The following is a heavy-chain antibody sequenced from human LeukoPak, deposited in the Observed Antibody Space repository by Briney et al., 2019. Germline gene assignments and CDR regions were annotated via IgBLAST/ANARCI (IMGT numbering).Heavy chain of an antibody. CDR3: ARDGVSGSYRNWFDP. CDR2: IYYSGST. J-gene: IGHJ5*02. D-gene: IGHD3-16*02. V-gene: IGHV4-61*01. CDR1: GYSISSGYY. Sequence: PSETLSLTCTVSGYSISSGYYWGWIRQPPGKGLEWIGYIYYSGSTNYNPSLKSRVTISVDTSKNQFSLKLSSVTAADTAVYYCARDGVSGSYRNWFDPWGQGTLVTVSS.